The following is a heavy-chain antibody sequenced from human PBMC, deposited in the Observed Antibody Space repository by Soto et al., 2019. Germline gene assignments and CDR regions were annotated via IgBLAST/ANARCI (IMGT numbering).Heavy chain of an antibody. CDR2: INHSGST. D-gene: IGHD3-3*01. CDR3: ARDRRITIFGVVSDYYGMDV. V-gene: IGHV4-39*07. CDR1: GGSISNGGYY. J-gene: IGHJ6*02. Sequence: PSETLSLTCTVSGGSISNGGYYWSWIRQPPGKGLEWIGEINHSGSTNYNPSLKSRVTISVDTSKNQFSLKLSSVTAADTAVYYCARDRRITIFGVVSDYYGMDVWGQGTTVTVSS.